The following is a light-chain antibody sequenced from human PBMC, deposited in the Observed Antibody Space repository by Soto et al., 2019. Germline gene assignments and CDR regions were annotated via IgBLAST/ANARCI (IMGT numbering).Light chain of an antibody. J-gene: IGLJ1*01. CDR2: EVN. CDR1: SSDIGAYDY. CDR3: VSFTTTSTHV. Sequence: QSALTQPASLSGSPGQSITISCTGTSSDIGAYDYVSWFQQHPGKAPKLMISEVNNRHSGVSNRFSGSKSGNTAYLTISGLQVEDEAEYFCVSFTTTSTHVFGTGTKVTVL. V-gene: IGLV2-14*01.